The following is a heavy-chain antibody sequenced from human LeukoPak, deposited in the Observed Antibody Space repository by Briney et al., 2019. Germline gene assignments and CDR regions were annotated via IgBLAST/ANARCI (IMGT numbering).Heavy chain of an antibody. CDR3: ARGIAVAGNGSFDY. Sequence: ASVKVSCKASGYTFTSYDINWVRQATGQGLEWMGWMNPNSGNTGYAQKFQGRVTMTRNTSISTAYMELSSLRSEDTAVYYCARGIAVAGNGSFDYWGQGTLVTVSS. V-gene: IGHV1-8*01. CDR1: GYTFTSYD. CDR2: MNPNSGNT. J-gene: IGHJ4*02. D-gene: IGHD6-19*01.